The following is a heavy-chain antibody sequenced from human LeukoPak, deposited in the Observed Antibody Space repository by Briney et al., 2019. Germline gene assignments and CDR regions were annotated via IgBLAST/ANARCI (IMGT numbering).Heavy chain of an antibody. V-gene: IGHV7-4-1*02. CDR1: GYTFTSYA. CDR3: ATNYDSSGYFTF. D-gene: IGHD3-22*01. CDR2: IFANTGNS. Sequence: ASVKVYCKASGYTFTSYAMSWLRQAPGQGLEYMGWIFANTGNSTYTQGFTGRFVFSLDTSVSTAYLQINSLKAEDTAVYFCATNYDSSGYFTFWGQGTLVTVSS. J-gene: IGHJ4*02.